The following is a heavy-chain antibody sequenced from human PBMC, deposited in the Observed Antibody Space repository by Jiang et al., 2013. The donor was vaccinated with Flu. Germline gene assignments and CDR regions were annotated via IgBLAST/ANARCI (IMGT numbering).Heavy chain of an antibody. D-gene: IGHD3-10*01. CDR2: IYHSGST. CDR1: GGSISSGGYS. CDR3: ARDYGSGSYYYMDV. V-gene: IGHV4-30-2*01. J-gene: IGHJ6*03. Sequence: TLSLTCAVSGGSISSGGYSWSWIRQPPGKGLEWIGYIYHSGSTYYNPSLKSRVTISVDRSKNQFSLKLSSVTAADTAVYYCARDYGSGSYYYMDVWGKGTTVTVS.